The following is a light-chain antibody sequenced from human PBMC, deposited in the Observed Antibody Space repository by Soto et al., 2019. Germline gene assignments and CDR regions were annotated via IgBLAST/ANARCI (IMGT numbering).Light chain of an antibody. Sequence: QSALTQPASVSGSPGQSITISCTGTITDVGSSNYVSWYKQHPGKAPKLMIYDVSNRPSGVSNRFSGSQSGNTASLTISGLQAEDEADYYCSSYTTTSTWVFGGGTKLTVL. V-gene: IGLV2-14*01. CDR1: ITDVGSSNY. CDR2: DVS. J-gene: IGLJ2*01. CDR3: SSYTTTSTWV.